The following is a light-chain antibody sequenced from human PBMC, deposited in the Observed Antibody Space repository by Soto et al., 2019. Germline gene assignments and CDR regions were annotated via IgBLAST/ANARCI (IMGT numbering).Light chain of an antibody. CDR2: SAS. CDR3: QQYYNWLT. V-gene: IGKV3D-15*01. Sequence: EIVMTQSPATLSVSPGERATLSCRASQSVSSKLAWYQQKRGQAPRLLIHSASTRATGIPARFSGSGSGTEFTLTISSLQSEDFAVYYCQQYYNWLTFGGGNKVEI. J-gene: IGKJ4*01. CDR1: QSVSSK.